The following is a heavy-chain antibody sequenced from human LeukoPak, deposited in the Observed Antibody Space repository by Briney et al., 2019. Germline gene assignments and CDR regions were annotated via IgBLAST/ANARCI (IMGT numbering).Heavy chain of an antibody. J-gene: IGHJ5*02. Sequence: SETLSLTCTVSGDSVSSSHWSWIRQPPGKGLEWIGEINHSGSTNYNPSLKSRVTISVDTSKNQFSLKLSSVTAADTAVYYCASREVPAGNWFDPWGQGTLVTVSS. V-gene: IGHV4-34*01. CDR1: GDSVSSSH. CDR3: ASREVPAGNWFDP. D-gene: IGHD2-2*01. CDR2: INHSGST.